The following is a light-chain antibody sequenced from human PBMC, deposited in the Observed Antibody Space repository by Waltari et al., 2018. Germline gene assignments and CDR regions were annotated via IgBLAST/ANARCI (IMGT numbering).Light chain of an antibody. CDR3: QQSFSSPWT. V-gene: IGKV3-11*01. Sequence: IALTQSPATLSLSPGERATLSCRANKSVSVYLAWYQHKPGQAPRLLIYDTSNRATGIPARFSGSGSETDFTLTVSNLQPDDFAIYFCQQSFSSPWTFGQGTRV. CDR2: DTS. J-gene: IGKJ1*01. CDR1: KSVSVY.